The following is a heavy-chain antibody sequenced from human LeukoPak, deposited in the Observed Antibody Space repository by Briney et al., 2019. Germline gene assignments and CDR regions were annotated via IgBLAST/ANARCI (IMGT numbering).Heavy chain of an antibody. CDR1: GFTFSSYA. Sequence: GGSLRLSCAASGFTFSSYAMSWVRQAPGKGLEYVSAISSNGGSTFYANSVKGRFTISRDNSKNTLYLQMGSLRAEDMAVYYCARSSGSYGGIDYWGQGTLVTVSS. D-gene: IGHD1-26*01. V-gene: IGHV3-64*01. J-gene: IGHJ4*02. CDR2: ISSNGGST. CDR3: ARSSGSYGGIDY.